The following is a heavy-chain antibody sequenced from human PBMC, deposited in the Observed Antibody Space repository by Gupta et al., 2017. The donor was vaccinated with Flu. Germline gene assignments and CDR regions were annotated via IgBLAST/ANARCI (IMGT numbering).Heavy chain of an antibody. Sequence: EVQLLESGGGLVQPGGSLRLSCAASGFTFSSYAMSWVRQAPGKGLEWVSAISGSGGSTYYADSVKGRFTISRDNSKNTLYLQMNSLRAEDTAVYYCAKGGDIVVVVAARLDFWGQGTLVTVSS. D-gene: IGHD2-15*01. J-gene: IGHJ4*02. CDR3: AKGGDIVVVVAARLDF. V-gene: IGHV3-23*01. CDR1: GFTFSSYA. CDR2: ISGSGGST.